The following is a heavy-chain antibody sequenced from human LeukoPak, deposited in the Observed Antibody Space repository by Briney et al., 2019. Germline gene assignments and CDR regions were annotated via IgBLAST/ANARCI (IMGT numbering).Heavy chain of an antibody. Sequence: ASVKVSCKASGFTFTRSAMQWVRQARGQRLEWIGWIAVGSGNTNYGQKFQERVTITRDMSTSTAYIELSSLRSEDTAIYYCGAWEVVAASGFDPWGQGTLVTVSS. V-gene: IGHV1-58*02. CDR2: IAVGSGNT. CDR1: GFTFTRSA. J-gene: IGHJ5*02. CDR3: GAWEVVAASGFDP. D-gene: IGHD2-15*01.